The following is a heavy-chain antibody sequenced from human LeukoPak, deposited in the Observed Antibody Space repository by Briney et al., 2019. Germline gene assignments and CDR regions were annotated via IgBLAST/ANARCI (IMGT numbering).Heavy chain of an antibody. CDR1: GYTFTSYG. CDR3: ATGKYTSFDY. J-gene: IGHJ4*02. Sequence: ASVKVSCKASGYTFTSYGISWVRQAPGQGLEWMGWISAYNGNTNYAQKLQGRVTMTEDTSTDTAYMELSSLRSEDTAVYYCATGKYTSFDYWGQGTLVTVSS. CDR2: ISAYNGNT. D-gene: IGHD5-18*01. V-gene: IGHV1-18*01.